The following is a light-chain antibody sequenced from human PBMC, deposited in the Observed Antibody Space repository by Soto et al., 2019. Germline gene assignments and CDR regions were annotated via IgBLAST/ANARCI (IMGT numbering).Light chain of an antibody. J-gene: IGLJ2*01. V-gene: IGLV1-40*01. CDR1: SSNIGAGHD. CDR2: GNN. Sequence: QSVLTQPSSVSGAPGQRVIISCTGSSSNIGAGHDVHWYQHLPGTAPKLLIYGNNNRPSGVPDRFSGSKSDTSASLAITGLQAEDEADYYCQSYDSSLSGVVFGGGTKLTVL. CDR3: QSYDSSLSGVV.